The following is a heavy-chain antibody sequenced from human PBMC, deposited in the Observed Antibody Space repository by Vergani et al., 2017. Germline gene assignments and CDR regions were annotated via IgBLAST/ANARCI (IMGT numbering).Heavy chain of an antibody. CDR1: GGSISRSTHY. V-gene: IGHV4-39*02. D-gene: IGHD2-2*01. J-gene: IGHJ4*02. CDR3: ARREGNAWQFDF. CDR2: IYYSGKT. Sequence: QVQLQESGPGLVKPPGTLSLTCTVSGGSISRSTHYWGWIRQPPGKGLEWIGSIYYSGKTYYNPSLKSRVTISVDTSKNHFSLKLSSVTASDTAVYYCARREGNAWQFDFWGQGALVTVSS.